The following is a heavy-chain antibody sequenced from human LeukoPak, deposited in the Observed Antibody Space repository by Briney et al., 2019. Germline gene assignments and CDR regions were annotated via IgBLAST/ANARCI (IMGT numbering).Heavy chain of an antibody. CDR1: GGSISSYY. CDR3: ARGEEGFDP. Sequence: SETLSLTCTVSGGSISSYYWSWIRQPPGKGLEWIGYIYYSGSTNYNPSLKSRVTISVDTSKNQFSLKLSSVTAADTAVYYCARGEEGFDPWGQGTLVTVSS. CDR2: IYYSGST. J-gene: IGHJ5*02. V-gene: IGHV4-59*01. D-gene: IGHD1-26*01.